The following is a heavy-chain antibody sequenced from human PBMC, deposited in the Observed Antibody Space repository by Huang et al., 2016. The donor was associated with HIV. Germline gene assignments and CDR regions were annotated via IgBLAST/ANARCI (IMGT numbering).Heavy chain of an antibody. CDR1: GDIFSSSA. Sequence: QVQLVQSGAEVKKPGSSVKVSCKASGDIFSSSAINWVRQAPGQGLGWMGGIIPIFDKENYAQKFQGRVAITADESTSTAYMELSNLRSEDTAVYFCARERSDLYGMDVWGQGTTVTVSS. J-gene: IGHJ6*02. V-gene: IGHV1-69*01. D-gene: IGHD6-25*01. CDR3: ARERSDLYGMDV. CDR2: IIPIFDKE.